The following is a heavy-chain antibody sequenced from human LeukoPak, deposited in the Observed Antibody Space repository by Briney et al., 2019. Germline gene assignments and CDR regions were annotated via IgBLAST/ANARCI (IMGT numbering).Heavy chain of an antibody. J-gene: IGHJ4*02. V-gene: IGHV3-15*01. CDR1: GFTFSNAW. CDR2: IKSKADGRTT. CDR3: TTRTRDGYNYDY. Sequence: GGSLRLSCAASGFTFSNAWMSWVRQAPGKGLEWVGRIKSKADGRTTDYAAPVKGRLTISRDDSKNTVYLQMNSLKTEDTAVYYCTTRTRDGYNYDYWGQGTLVTVSS. D-gene: IGHD5-24*01.